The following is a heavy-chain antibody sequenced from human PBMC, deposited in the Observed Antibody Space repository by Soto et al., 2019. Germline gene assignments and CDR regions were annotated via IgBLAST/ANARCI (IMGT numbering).Heavy chain of an antibody. J-gene: IGHJ5*02. CDR1: GFSLSKYW. Sequence: EVQLVESGGASVQPGGSLRLSCAASGFSLSKYWMHWVRQAPGKGLEWVSRVNGDGSSTTYADSVSGRFIISRDNAKNTVFLQMSSPRADETAPYFWARGGNTGLHRLLDPWGQGTQVIVSS. CDR3: ARGGNTGLHRLLDP. V-gene: IGHV3-74*01. CDR2: VNGDGSST. D-gene: IGHD3-16*01.